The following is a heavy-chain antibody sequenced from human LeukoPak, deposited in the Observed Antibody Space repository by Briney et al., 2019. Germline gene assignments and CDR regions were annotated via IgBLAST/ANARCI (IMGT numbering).Heavy chain of an antibody. D-gene: IGHD3-3*01. CDR3: ARGDFWSGYYYYYGMDV. CDR1: GDSISTYY. Sequence: SETLSLTCTVSGDSISTYYWSWIRQPPGKGLEWIAYIDYRGSTTYNPSLRSRVTISVDTSRNQFSLKLYSVTAADTAAYYCARGDFWSGYYYYYGMDVWGQGTTVTVSS. CDR2: IDYRGST. J-gene: IGHJ6*02. V-gene: IGHV4-59*01.